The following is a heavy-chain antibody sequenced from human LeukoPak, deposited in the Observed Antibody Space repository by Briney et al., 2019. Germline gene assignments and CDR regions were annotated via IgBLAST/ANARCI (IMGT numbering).Heavy chain of an antibody. CDR1: GFSLSTSGMC. CDR3: ARIRYSSGWYNWFDP. CDR2: IDWDDDK. J-gene: IGHJ5*02. Sequence: SGPTLVKPTQTLTLTCTFSGFSLSTSGMCVSWIRQPPGKALEWLARIDWDDDKYYSTSLKTRLTISKDTSKNQVVLTMTNTDPVDAATYYCARIRYSSGWYNWFDPWGQGTLVTVSS. V-gene: IGHV2-70*11. D-gene: IGHD6-19*01.